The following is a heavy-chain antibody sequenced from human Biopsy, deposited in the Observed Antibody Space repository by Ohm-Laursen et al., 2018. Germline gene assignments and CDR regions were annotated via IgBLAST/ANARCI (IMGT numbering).Heavy chain of an antibody. D-gene: IGHD3-22*01. CDR3: TRGGYYYDSLAYYYWFDP. CDR1: GYAVNDYF. J-gene: IGHJ5*02. CDR2: ISPNSGGT. V-gene: IGHV1-2*02. Sequence: GASVKVSCKGSGYAVNDYFLHWLRQAPGQGPEWMGGISPNSGGTNYAQKFQGRVTVTRDTSISTAYVDLSSLRSDDTAVYYCTRGGYYYDSLAYYYWFDPWGQGTLVTVSS.